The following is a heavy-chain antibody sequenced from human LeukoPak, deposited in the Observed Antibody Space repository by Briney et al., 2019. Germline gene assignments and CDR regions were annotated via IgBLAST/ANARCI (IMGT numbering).Heavy chain of an antibody. CDR2: ISGDNPGT. D-gene: IGHD2-15*01. J-gene: IGHJ4*02. CDR3: AKAPVGHCSGAFCYHFDS. CDR1: GFTFSTYA. V-gene: IGHV3-23*01. Sequence: HSGGSLRLSCAASGFTFSTYAMSWDRQTPGKGLEWVAAISGDNPGTYHANSVKGRFTISRDNSKNTLHLQMSGLRAEDTARYYCAKAPVGHCSGAFCYHFDSWGQGTLVTVSS.